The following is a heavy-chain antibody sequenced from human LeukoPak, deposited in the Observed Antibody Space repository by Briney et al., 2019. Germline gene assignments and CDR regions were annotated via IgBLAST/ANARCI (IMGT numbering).Heavy chain of an antibody. CDR2: IKNDGSET. CDR3: VKNDGWFHLAQ. J-gene: IGHJ4*02. D-gene: IGHD6-19*01. CDR1: GFNFRDHW. Sequence: GGSLRLSCAVSGFNFRDHWMDWVRQAPGKGLEWVGHIKNDGSETYYLDSLKGRFSLSRDNTNNALYLQMNSLRVEDTAVYYCVKNDGWFHLAQWGQGTLVTVSS. V-gene: IGHV3-7*03.